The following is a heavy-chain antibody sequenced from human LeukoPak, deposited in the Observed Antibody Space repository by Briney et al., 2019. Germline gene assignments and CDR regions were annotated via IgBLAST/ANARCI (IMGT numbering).Heavy chain of an antibody. V-gene: IGHV1-69*05. D-gene: IGHD3-10*01. Sequence: SVKVSCKASGCTFISYAISWVRQAPGQGLEWMGGIIPIFGTANYAQKFQGRVTITTDESTSTAYMELSSLRSEDTAVYYCARDEPDYYGSGTQSYYYYYMDVWGKGTTVTVSS. CDR2: IIPIFGTA. CDR3: ARDEPDYYGSGTQSYYYYYMDV. J-gene: IGHJ6*03. CDR1: GCTFISYA.